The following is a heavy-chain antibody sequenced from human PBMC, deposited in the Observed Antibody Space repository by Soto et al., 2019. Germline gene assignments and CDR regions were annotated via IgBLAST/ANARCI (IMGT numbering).Heavy chain of an antibody. J-gene: IGHJ4*02. CDR3: ARHDTAMVHSLEY. CDR1: GFTFTSSA. D-gene: IGHD5-18*01. Sequence: GASVKVSCKASGFTFTSSAMQWVRQARGQRLEWIGWIVVGSGNTNYAQKFQERVTITRDMSTSTAYMELSSLRSEDTAVYYCARHDTAMVHSLEYWGQGTPVTVSS. V-gene: IGHV1-58*02. CDR2: IVVGSGNT.